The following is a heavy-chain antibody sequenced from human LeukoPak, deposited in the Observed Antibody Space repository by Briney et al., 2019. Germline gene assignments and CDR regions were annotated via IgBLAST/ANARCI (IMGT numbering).Heavy chain of an antibody. CDR3: ARDYKPKGWITMVRGTEDYYYYYGMDV. Sequence: ASVKVSCKASGYSFTSYGISWVRQAPGQGLEWMGWLSAYNGNTDYTQKLQGRVTMTTDTSTSTAYMELRSLRSDDTAVYYCARDYKPKGWITMVRGTEDYYYYYGMDVWGQGTLVTVSS. CDR1: GYSFTSYG. J-gene: IGHJ6*02. D-gene: IGHD3-10*01. V-gene: IGHV1-18*01. CDR2: LSAYNGNT.